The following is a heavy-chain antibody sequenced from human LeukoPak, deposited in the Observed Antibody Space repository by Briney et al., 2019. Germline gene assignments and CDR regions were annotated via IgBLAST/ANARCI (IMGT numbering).Heavy chain of an antibody. J-gene: IGHJ4*02. Sequence: GGSLRLSCAASGFTFSTYWMHWVRQVPGKGLVWVSRINSDGSSTTYADSVKGRFTISRDNAKNTLYLQMNGLRVDDTAVYFCARGMDYYDNRGYTTDSWGQGTLVTVAS. CDR2: INSDGSST. CDR1: GFTFSTYW. CDR3: ARGMDYYDNRGYTTDS. D-gene: IGHD3-22*01. V-gene: IGHV3-74*01.